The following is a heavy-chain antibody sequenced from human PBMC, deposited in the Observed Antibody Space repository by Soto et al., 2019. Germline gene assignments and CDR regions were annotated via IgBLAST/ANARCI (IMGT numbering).Heavy chain of an antibody. J-gene: IGHJ4*02. Sequence: GGSLRLSCTASGFTFGDYAMSWFRQAPGKGLEWVGFIRSKAYGGTTEYAASVKGRFTISRDDSKNTLYLQMNSLRAEDTAVYYCARVGPSSGWSYWGQGTLVTVSS. V-gene: IGHV3-49*03. CDR1: GFTFGDYA. D-gene: IGHD6-19*01. CDR2: IRSKAYGGTT. CDR3: ARVGPSSGWSY.